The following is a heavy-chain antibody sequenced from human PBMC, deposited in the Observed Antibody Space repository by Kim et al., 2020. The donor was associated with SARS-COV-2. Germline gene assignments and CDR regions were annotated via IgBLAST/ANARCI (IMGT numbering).Heavy chain of an antibody. J-gene: IGHJ3*01. Sequence: SETLSLTCTVSGGSISSYYWNWIRQPPGKGLEWIGYVFYTGSTNYSPSLESRITISVDTSKTQFSLTLTSVTAADTDVYYCARLPSGRPCGNRAFDVWGQGTMVTVSS. CDR3: ARLPSGRPCGNRAFDV. CDR2: VFYTGST. V-gene: IGHV4-59*01. D-gene: IGHD6-25*01. CDR1: GGSISSYY.